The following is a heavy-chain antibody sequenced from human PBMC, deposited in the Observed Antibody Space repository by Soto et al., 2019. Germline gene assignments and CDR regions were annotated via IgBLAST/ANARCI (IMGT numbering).Heavy chain of an antibody. J-gene: IGHJ4*02. V-gene: IGHV3-48*02. D-gene: IGHD2-15*01. CDR1: GFTFSSSS. CDR2: ISSSSSSI. CDR3: ARGRSGGRASCEY. Sequence: GGSLRLSCAASGFTFSSSSMNWVRQAPGKGLEWVSYISSSSSSIYYADSVKGRFTISRDNAKNSLFLEMNSLRDEDTAVYYCARGRSGGRASCEYWGQGTLVTVSS.